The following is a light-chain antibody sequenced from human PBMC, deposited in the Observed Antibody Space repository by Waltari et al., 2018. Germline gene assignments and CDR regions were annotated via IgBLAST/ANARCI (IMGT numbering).Light chain of an antibody. V-gene: IGKV1-39*01. CDR1: QTVNTY. J-gene: IGKJ2*04. CDR3: QQTYSAPGS. Sequence: DIQLTQSPSSLSASVGARVTITCRASQTVNTYLNWYQQKPGKAPDLLIFGAFNLQSGVPSRFSGHGSQTDFTLTVSDLQPEDFATYYCQQTYSAPGSFGQGTRLEI. CDR2: GAF.